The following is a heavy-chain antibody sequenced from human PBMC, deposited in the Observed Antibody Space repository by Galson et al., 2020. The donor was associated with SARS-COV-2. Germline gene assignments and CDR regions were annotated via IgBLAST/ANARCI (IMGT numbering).Heavy chain of an antibody. J-gene: IGHJ4*02. V-gene: IGHV3-30*18. CDR2: ISYDGSNK. Sequence: GSLRLSCAASGFTFSSYGMHWVRQAPGKGLEWVAVISYDGSNKYYADSVKGRFTISRDNSKNTLYLQMNSLRAEDTAVYYCAKGQYSYGYPIYYFDYWGQGTLVTVSS. CDR1: GFTFSSYG. CDR3: AKGQYSYGYPIYYFDY. D-gene: IGHD5-18*01.